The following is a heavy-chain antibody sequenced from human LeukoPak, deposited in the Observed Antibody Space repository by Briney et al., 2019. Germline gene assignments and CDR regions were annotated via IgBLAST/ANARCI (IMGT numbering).Heavy chain of an antibody. Sequence: GGSLRLSCAASGFTVSSNYMSWVRQAPGKGLEWVSVIYSGGSTYYADSVKGRFTISRDNSKNTLYLQMNSLRAEDTAVYYCAKDAQWFGEKDAFDIWGQGTMVTVSS. D-gene: IGHD3-10*01. V-gene: IGHV3-53*01. J-gene: IGHJ3*02. CDR3: AKDAQWFGEKDAFDI. CDR2: IYSGGST. CDR1: GFTVSSNY.